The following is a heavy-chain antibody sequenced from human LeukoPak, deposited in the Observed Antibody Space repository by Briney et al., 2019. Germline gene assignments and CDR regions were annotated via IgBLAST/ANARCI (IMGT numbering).Heavy chain of an antibody. V-gene: IGHV1-3*01. CDR3: GRDVRGMTTAYFDS. CDR2: INAGNGDT. Sequence: ASVKVSCKASGYTFTSYAMHWVRQAPGQRLEWMGWINAGNGDTKYSQKFQGRVTITRDTSASTGYMELSSLRSEDTAVYYCGRDVRGMTTAYFDSWGQGTLVTVSS. D-gene: IGHD4-11*01. CDR1: GYTFTSYA. J-gene: IGHJ4*02.